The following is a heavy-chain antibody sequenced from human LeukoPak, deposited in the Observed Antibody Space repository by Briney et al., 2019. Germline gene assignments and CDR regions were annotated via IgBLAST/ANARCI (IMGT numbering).Heavy chain of an antibody. CDR1: GFTFGDYA. V-gene: IGHV3-49*04. CDR2: IRSKAYGGTT. CDR3: TRVFMVRGVIYRIFDY. J-gene: IGHJ4*02. Sequence: PGRSLRLSCTASGFTFGDYAMSWVRQAPGKGLEWVGFIRSKAYGGTTEYAASVKGRFTISRDDSKSIAYLQMNSLKTEDTAVCYCTRVFMVRGVIYRIFDYWGQGTLVTVSS. D-gene: IGHD3-10*01.